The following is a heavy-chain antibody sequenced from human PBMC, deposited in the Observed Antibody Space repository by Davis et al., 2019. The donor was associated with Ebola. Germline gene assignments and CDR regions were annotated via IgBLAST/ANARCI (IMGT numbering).Heavy chain of an antibody. V-gene: IGHV4-59*01. CDR2: IYYSGST. J-gene: IGHJ4*02. CDR1: GGSISSYY. Sequence: SETLSLTCTVSGGSISSYYWSWIRQPPGKGLGWIGYIYYSGSTNYNPSLKSRVTISVDTSKNQFSLKLSSVTAADTAVYYCASSPSAVVAASFDYWGQGTLVTVSS. CDR3: ASSPSAVVAASFDY. D-gene: IGHD2-15*01.